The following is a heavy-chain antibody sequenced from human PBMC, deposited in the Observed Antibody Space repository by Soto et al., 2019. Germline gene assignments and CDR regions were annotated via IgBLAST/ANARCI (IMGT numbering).Heavy chain of an antibody. V-gene: IGHV1-46*01. CDR2: INPSGGST. CDR3: ARDREDIVVVVAATLNY. D-gene: IGHD2-15*01. J-gene: IGHJ4*02. Sequence: ASVKVSCKASGYTFTSYYMHWVRQAPGQGLEWMGIINPSGGSTSYAQKFQGRVTMTRETSTRTVYMELSSLRSEDTAVYYCARDREDIVVVVAATLNYWGQGTLVTVSS. CDR1: GYTFTSYY.